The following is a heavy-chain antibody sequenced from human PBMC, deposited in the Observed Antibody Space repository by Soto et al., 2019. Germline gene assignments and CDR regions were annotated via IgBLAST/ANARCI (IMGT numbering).Heavy chain of an antibody. Sequence: QVQLVQSGAEVKKPGSSVKVSCKASGGTFSSYAISWVRQAPGQGLEWMGGIIPIFGTANYAQKFQGRVTITADESTNTAYMELSSLRSEDTAVYYCARDCPTAGEVIICGGDAFDIWGQGTMVTVSS. CDR2: IIPIFGTA. D-gene: IGHD3-3*01. J-gene: IGHJ3*02. V-gene: IGHV1-69*01. CDR1: GGTFSSYA. CDR3: ARDCPTAGEVIICGGDAFDI.